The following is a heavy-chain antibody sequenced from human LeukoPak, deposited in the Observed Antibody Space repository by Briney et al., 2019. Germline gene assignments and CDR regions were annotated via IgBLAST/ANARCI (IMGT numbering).Heavy chain of an antibody. Sequence: PGGSLRLSCAASGFTFSSYWMSWVRQAPGKGLEWVANIKQDGSEKYYVDSVKGRFTISRDNAKNSLYLQMNSLRAEDTAVYYCAREFYDFWSGYSGSVDYWGQGTLVTVSS. J-gene: IGHJ4*02. CDR3: AREFYDFWSGYSGSVDY. V-gene: IGHV3-7*01. CDR2: IKQDGSEK. CDR1: GFTFSSYW. D-gene: IGHD3-3*01.